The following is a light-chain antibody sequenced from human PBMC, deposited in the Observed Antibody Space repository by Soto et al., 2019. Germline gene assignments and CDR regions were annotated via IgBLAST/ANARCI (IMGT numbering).Light chain of an antibody. J-gene: IGKJ4*01. Sequence: DIQLTQSPSFLSACVGDRVTFTCRASQVISNFLAWYQQKPGEAPKLLIYAASTLQSGVPSRFSGSGSGTEFTLTISSLQPEDSATYYCQQLNSYPLTFGEGTKVEIK. V-gene: IGKV1-9*01. CDR3: QQLNSYPLT. CDR2: AAS. CDR1: QVISNF.